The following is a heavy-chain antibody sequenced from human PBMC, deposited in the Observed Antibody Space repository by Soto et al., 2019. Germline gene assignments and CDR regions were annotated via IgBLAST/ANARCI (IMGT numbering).Heavy chain of an antibody. V-gene: IGHV1-18*01. CDR3: ARDAPPVDY. CDR2: ISAYNGNT. Sequence: QVQLVQSGAEVKKPGASVKVSCKASGYTFSNYGIIWVRQAPGQGLEWMGWISAYNGNTKYAQKLQGRATMTTDTSTSTVYMELRSLRSDDTAVYYFARDAPPVDYCGQGTLVTVSS. CDR1: GYTFSNYG. J-gene: IGHJ4*02.